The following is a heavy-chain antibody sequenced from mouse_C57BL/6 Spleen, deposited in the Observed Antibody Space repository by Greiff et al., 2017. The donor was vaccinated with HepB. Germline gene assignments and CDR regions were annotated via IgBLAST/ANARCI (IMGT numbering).Heavy chain of an antibody. J-gene: IGHJ3*01. Sequence: VQLQQSGAELVKPGASVKISCKASGYAFSSYWMNWVKQRPGKSLEWIGQIYPGDGDTNYNGKFKGKATLTADKSSSTAYMQLSSLTSEDSAVYFCARDELGRAWFAYWGQGTLVTVSA. CDR1: GYAFSSYW. CDR3: ARDELGRAWFAY. CDR2: IYPGDGDT. V-gene: IGHV1-80*01. D-gene: IGHD4-1*01.